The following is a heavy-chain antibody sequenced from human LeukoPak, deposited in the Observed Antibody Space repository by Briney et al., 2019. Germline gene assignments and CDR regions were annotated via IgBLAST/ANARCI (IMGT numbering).Heavy chain of an antibody. CDR1: GGSFSGYY. D-gene: IGHD3-10*01. CDR2: ISRRGNT. J-gene: IGHJ4*02. CDR3: ARHGEYYFDY. V-gene: IGHV4-34*01. Sequence: SETLSLTCAVYGGSFSGYYWSWIRQPPGKGLEWIGQISRRGNTNYNPSLKSRVTISVDTSKNQLSLKLSTVTAADTALYYCARHGEYYFDYWGQETLVTVSS.